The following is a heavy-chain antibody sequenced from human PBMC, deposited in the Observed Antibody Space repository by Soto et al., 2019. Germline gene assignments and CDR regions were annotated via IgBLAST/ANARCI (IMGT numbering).Heavy chain of an antibody. V-gene: IGHV3-23*01. CDR2: ISGSGRTI. Sequence: PVGSLRLSCAASGLDFSSEVMCWVRQAPGKGLERVSSISGSGRTIYHADSMRGRFAISRDNSKNSLYLQLNNLRVDDTAVYYCAKVGPSYYYGMDVWGQGTTVTVSS. CDR3: AKVGPSYYYGMDV. J-gene: IGHJ6*02. D-gene: IGHD1-26*01. CDR1: GLDFSSEV.